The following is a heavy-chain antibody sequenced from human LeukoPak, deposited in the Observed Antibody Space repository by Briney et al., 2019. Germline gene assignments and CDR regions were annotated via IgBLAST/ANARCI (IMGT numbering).Heavy chain of an antibody. Sequence: ASVKVSCXASGYTFTSYYMHWVRRAPGQGLEWMGIINPSGGSTSYAQKFQGRVTMTRDTSTSTVYMELSSLRSDDTAVYYCARAVVGATRGIDYWGQGTLVTVSS. CDR3: ARAVVGATRGIDY. CDR1: GYTFTSYY. V-gene: IGHV1-46*03. D-gene: IGHD1-26*01. J-gene: IGHJ4*02. CDR2: INPSGGST.